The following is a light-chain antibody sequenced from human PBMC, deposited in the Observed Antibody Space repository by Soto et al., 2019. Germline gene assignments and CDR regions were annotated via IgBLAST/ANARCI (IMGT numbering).Light chain of an antibody. Sequence: QSALTQPPSASGTPGQRVTISCSGSSSNIGSNTVNWYQHLPRTAPKLLIYSNYQRPSGVPDRFSGSKSGTSASLVISGLQSEDEADYYCAAWDDSLNGHYVFGTGTKVTVL. CDR2: SNY. V-gene: IGLV1-44*01. CDR1: SSNIGSNT. J-gene: IGLJ1*01. CDR3: AAWDDSLNGHYV.